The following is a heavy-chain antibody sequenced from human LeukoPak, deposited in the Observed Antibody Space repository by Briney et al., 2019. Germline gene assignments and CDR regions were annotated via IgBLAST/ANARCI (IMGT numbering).Heavy chain of an antibody. Sequence: GGSLRLSSAAPGFTFSSHNMNWVRQAPMKGLEWVSSIGTDGSYIYYADSVQGRFTISRDNAKNSLYLQMNSLTAEDTAVYYCARKMKTGDRVGTFDIWGQGTMVTVSS. D-gene: IGHD1-1*01. V-gene: IGHV3-21*01. J-gene: IGHJ3*02. CDR1: GFTFSSHN. CDR3: ARKMKTGDRVGTFDI. CDR2: IGTDGSYI.